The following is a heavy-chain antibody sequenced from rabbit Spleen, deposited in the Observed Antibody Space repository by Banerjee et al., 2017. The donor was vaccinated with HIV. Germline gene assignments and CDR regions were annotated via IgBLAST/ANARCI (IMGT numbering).Heavy chain of an antibody. V-gene: IGHV1S40*01. Sequence: QQLEESGGGLVKPGASLTLTCTASGFSFFSGYDMCWVRQAPGKGLEWIACIGTGFGDTYYANWAKGRFTISKTSSTTVTLQVTSLTAADTATYFCARDSGSSFSSYGMDLWGPGTLVTVS. CDR2: IGTGFGDT. J-gene: IGHJ6*01. D-gene: IGHD8-1*01. CDR3: ARDSGSSFSSYGMDL. CDR1: GFSFFSGYD.